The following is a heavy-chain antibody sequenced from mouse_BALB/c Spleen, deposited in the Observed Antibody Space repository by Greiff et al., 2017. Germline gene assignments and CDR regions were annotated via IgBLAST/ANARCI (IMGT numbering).Heavy chain of an antibody. CDR1: GFNIKDTY. D-gene: IGHD2-14*01. J-gene: IGHJ3*01. V-gene: IGHV14-3*02. Sequence: VQLQQSGAELVKPGASVKLSCTASGFNIKDTYMHWVKQRPEQGLEWIGRIDPANGNTKYDPKFQGKATITADTSSNTAYLQLSSLTSEDPAVYYCASENYRYDGSAWFAYWGQGTLVTVSA. CDR3: ASENYRYDGSAWFAY. CDR2: IDPANGNT.